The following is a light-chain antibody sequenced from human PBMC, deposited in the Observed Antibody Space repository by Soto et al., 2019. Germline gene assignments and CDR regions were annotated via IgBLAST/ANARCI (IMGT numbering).Light chain of an antibody. J-gene: IGKJ2*01. V-gene: IGKV3-20*01. CDR1: QSLSNVF. CDR3: HQYATSPYT. CDR2: GAS. Sequence: DIVLTQSPGTLSLSPGEGATLSCRASQSLSNVFLAWYQQKPGQAPRLLIYGASRRATGIPDRFSGSGSGTDFTLTISRLDPEDFAVYFCHQYATSPYTFGQGTKLEIK.